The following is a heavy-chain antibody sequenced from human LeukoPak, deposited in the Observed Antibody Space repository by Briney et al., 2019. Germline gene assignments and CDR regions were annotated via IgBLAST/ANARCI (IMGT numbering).Heavy chain of an antibody. CDR2: IWYDGSNE. D-gene: IGHD3-3*01. J-gene: IGHJ4*02. V-gene: IGHV3-33*01. CDR3: ARGERVNLWIFEGYDY. CDR1: AFTFSNYA. Sequence: PGGSLRLSCAASAFTFSNYAMHWVRQAPGEGLEWVGMIWYDGSNENCADSVRGRFTISRDNVKNTLYLQMSSLRAEDTAVYYCARGERVNLWIFEGYDYWGRGTLVTVSS.